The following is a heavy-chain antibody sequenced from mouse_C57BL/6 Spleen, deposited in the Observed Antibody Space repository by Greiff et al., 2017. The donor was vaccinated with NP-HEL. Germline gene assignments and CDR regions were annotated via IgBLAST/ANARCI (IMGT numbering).Heavy chain of an antibody. V-gene: IGHV1-82*01. CDR1: GYAFSSSW. Sequence: LVESGPELVKPGASVKISCKASGYAFSSSWMNWVKQRPGKGLEWIGRIYPGDGDTNYNGKFKGKATLTADKSSSTAYRQLSSLTSEDSAVYCCARWSNYGTGAMDYWGQGTSVTVSS. J-gene: IGHJ4*01. CDR3: ARWSNYGTGAMDY. D-gene: IGHD2-5*01. CDR2: IYPGDGDT.